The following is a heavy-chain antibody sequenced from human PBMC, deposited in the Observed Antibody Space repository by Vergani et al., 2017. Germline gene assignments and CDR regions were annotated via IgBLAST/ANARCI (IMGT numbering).Heavy chain of an antibody. CDR1: GGTFSSYA. CDR2: IIPIFGTA. V-gene: IGHV1-69*14. Sequence: QVQLVQSGAEVKKPGSSVKVSCKASGGTFSSYAISWVRQAPGQGLEWMGRIIPIFGTANYAQKFQGRVTITADKSTSTAYMELSSLRSEDTAVYYCARVSRDGYNSDYYGMDVWGQGTTVTVSS. D-gene: IGHD5-24*01. J-gene: IGHJ6*02. CDR3: ARVSRDGYNSDYYGMDV.